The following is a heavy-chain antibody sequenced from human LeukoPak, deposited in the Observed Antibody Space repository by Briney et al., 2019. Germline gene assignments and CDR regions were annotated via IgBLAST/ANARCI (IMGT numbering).Heavy chain of an antibody. D-gene: IGHD7-27*01. CDR2: INTNTGNP. CDR1: GYTFTTYA. Sequence: ASVKVSCKASGYTFTTYALNWVRQAPGQGLEWMGWINTNTGNPTYAQGFTGRFVLSLDTSVSTAYLQISSLKAEDTAVYYCARGRGATGDVNRFSYYYMDVWGKGTTVTVSS. V-gene: IGHV7-4-1*02. J-gene: IGHJ6*03. CDR3: ARGRGATGDVNRFSYYYMDV.